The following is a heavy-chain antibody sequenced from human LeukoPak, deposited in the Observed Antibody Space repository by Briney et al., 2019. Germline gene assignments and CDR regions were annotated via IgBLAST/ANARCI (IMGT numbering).Heavy chain of an antibody. J-gene: IGHJ4*01. CDR3: ARDGTAAGLYFDL. CDR2: IKQDEGEN. CDR1: GFTFTSYW. Sequence: PGGSLRLSCAVSGFTFTSYWMNWVRQAPGKGLEWVASIKQDEGENSYVDSVKGRFTISRDKTKNSLYLQINSQRAEDTAVYYCARDGTAAGLYFDLWGQGTLVTVSS. D-gene: IGHD6-13*01. V-gene: IGHV3-7*01.